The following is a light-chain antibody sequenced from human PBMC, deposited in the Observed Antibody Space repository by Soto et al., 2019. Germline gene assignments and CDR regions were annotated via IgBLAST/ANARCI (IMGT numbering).Light chain of an antibody. J-gene: IGKJ1*01. CDR2: DAS. V-gene: IGKV1-5*01. Sequence: DIQMTQSPSSLSASLGDRVTITCRASQSISSSLSWYQQKPGKAPKLLIYDASSLESGVPSRFSGSGSATEFTLTISSLQPDDFATYYCQQYNNYRTFGQGTKVDIK. CDR1: QSISSS. CDR3: QQYNNYRT.